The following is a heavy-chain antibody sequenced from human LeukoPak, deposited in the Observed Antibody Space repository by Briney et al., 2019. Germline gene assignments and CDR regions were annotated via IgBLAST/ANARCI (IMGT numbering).Heavy chain of an antibody. CDR1: GGSISSYY. V-gene: IGHV4-59*01. Sequence: PSETLSLTCTVSGGSISSYYWSWIRQPPGKGLEWIGYIYYSGSTNYNPSLKSRVTISVDTSKNQFSLKLSSVTAADTAVYYCARNYYDSSPPDYWGQGTLVTVSS. CDR2: IYYSGST. J-gene: IGHJ4*02. D-gene: IGHD3-22*01. CDR3: ARNYYDSSPPDY.